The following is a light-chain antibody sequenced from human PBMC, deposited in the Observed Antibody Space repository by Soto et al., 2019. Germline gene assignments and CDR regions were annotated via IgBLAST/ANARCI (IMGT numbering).Light chain of an antibody. V-gene: IGLV2-14*01. CDR3: NSYTSSSTHV. CDR2: EVG. J-gene: IGLJ1*01. Sequence: QSALTQPASVSGYPGQSITISCTGSSSDVGGHNHVSWYQQHPGKAPKLIIYEVGNRPSGVSNRFSGSKSGNTASLTISGFQAEDEADYYCNSYTSSSTHVFGTGTKLTVL. CDR1: SSDVGGHNH.